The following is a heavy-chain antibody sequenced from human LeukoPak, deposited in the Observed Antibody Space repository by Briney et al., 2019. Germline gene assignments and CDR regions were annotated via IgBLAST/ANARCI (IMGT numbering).Heavy chain of an antibody. D-gene: IGHD6-19*01. J-gene: IGHJ4*02. Sequence: QSGGSLRLSCAASGFTFDDYAMHWVRQAPGKGLEWVSGISWNSGSIGYADSVKGRFTISRDNAKNSLYLQMNSLRAEDTALYYCAKDSEGGSGWNGFDYWGQGTLVTVSS. V-gene: IGHV3-9*01. CDR3: AKDSEGGSGWNGFDY. CDR1: GFTFDDYA. CDR2: ISWNSGSI.